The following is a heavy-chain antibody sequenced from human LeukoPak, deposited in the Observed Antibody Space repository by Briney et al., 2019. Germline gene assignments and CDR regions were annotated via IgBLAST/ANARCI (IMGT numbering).Heavy chain of an antibody. CDR1: GGSFSGYY. CDR2: INHSGST. J-gene: IGHJ6*03. CDR3: ARGVVPAALNPISPYYYYYYMDV. Sequence: PSETLSLTCAVYGGSFSGYYWSWIRQPPGKGLEWIGEINHSGSTNYNPSLKSRATISVDTSKNQFSLKLSSVTAADTAVYYCARGVVPAALNPISPYYYYYYMDVWGKGTTVTVSS. D-gene: IGHD2-2*01. V-gene: IGHV4-34*01.